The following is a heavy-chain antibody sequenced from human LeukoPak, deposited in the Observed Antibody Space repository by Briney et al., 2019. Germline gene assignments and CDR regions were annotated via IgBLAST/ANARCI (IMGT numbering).Heavy chain of an antibody. J-gene: IGHJ6*03. CDR3: ARTKTMARYMDV. D-gene: IGHD3-10*01. Sequence: SETLSLTCTVSGYSISSSYYWGWIRQPPRKGLEWIGSIYYSGSTYYNPSLKSHITISVDTSKNQFSLKLSSVTAADTAVYYCARTKTMARYMDVWGKGTTVSVSS. V-gene: IGHV4-38-2*02. CDR2: IYYSGST. CDR1: GYSISSSYY.